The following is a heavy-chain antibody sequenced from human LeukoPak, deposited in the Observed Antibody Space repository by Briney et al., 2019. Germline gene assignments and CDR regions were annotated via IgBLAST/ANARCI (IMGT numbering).Heavy chain of an antibody. J-gene: IGHJ5*02. Sequence: PGGSLRLSCAVSGFNFSTFWMHWVRQAPGKGLVWVARITSDASIRSYADSVKGRFTISRDSAKNTLSRHMNLLRAEDTALYYVARSPNCGGACSWGEGTLVTVSS. CDR1: GFNFSTFW. CDR3: ARSPNCGGACS. D-gene: IGHD2-21*02. V-gene: IGHV3-74*01. CDR2: ITSDASIR.